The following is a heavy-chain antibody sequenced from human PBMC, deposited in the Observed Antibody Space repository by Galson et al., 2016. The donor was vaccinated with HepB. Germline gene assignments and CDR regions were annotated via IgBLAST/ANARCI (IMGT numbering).Heavy chain of an antibody. Sequence: SLRLSCAAPGFTFSTYGMSWVRQAPGKGLEWVSVISGSGGSTYYADSVKGRFTISRDNSKNTLYLQMNSLRAEDTAVYYCARVITMVRGIRKRRDYYGMDGWGQGTTVTVSS. CDR1: GFTFSTYG. D-gene: IGHD3-10*01. CDR3: ARVITMVRGIRKRRDYYGMDG. V-gene: IGHV3-23*01. CDR2: ISGSGGST. J-gene: IGHJ6*02.